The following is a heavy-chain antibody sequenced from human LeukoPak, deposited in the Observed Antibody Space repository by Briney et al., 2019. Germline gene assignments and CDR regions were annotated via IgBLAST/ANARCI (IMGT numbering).Heavy chain of an antibody. J-gene: IGHJ3*02. CDR2: IYTSGNT. CDR3: ARGFGVVIMEDAFDI. CDR1: GGSISSGSYY. D-gene: IGHD3-3*01. V-gene: IGHV4-61*02. Sequence: PSETLSLTCTVSGGSISSGSYYWSWIRQPAGKGLGWIGRIYTSGNTNYNPSLRGRVTISVDTSKNQFSLKLSSVTAADTAVYYCARGFGVVIMEDAFDIWGQGTMVTVSS.